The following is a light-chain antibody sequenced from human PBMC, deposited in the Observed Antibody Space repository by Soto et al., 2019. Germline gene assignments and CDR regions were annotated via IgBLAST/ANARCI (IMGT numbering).Light chain of an antibody. Sequence: QSALTQPASVSGSPGQSITISCTGTSSDVGGYNYVSWYQQHPGKAPKHMMYEVSNRPSGVSKRVSGSKSGNTASLPNSGLQAEDEADYYCSSYTSSSTRVFGGGTKVTVL. CDR3: SSYTSSSTRV. CDR1: SSDVGGYNY. J-gene: IGLJ2*01. CDR2: EVS. V-gene: IGLV2-14*01.